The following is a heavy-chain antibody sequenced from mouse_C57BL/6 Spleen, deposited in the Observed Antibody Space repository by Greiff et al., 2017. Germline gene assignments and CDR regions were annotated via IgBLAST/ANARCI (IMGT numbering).Heavy chain of an antibody. J-gene: IGHJ4*01. Sequence: EVNVVESGGGLVKPGGSLKLSCAASGFTFSSYAMSWVRQTPEKRLEWVATISDGGSYTYYPDNVKGRFTISRDNAKNNLYLQMSHLKSEDTAMYYCARDHLNYGLYAMDYWGQGTSVTVSS. V-gene: IGHV5-4*01. CDR2: ISDGGSYT. CDR3: ARDHLNYGLYAMDY. D-gene: IGHD2-2*01. CDR1: GFTFSSYA.